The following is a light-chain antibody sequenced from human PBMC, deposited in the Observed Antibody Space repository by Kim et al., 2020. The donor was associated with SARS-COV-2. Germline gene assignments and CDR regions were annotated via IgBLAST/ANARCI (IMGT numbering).Light chain of an antibody. CDR3: QQYVSYPNT. J-gene: IGKJ5*01. CDR2: AAS. CDR1: QDINIW. V-gene: IGKV1D-16*01. Sequence: DIQMTQSPYSLSASVGERVTITCRASQDINIWLAWYQQRPGKAPKSLIYAASNLQTGVPGRFSGSGSGTEFTLTIRSLQPEDFATYYCQQYVSYPNTFGQGTRLEIK.